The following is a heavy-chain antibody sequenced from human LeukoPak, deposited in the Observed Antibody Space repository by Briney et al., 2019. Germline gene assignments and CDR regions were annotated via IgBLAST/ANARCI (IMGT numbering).Heavy chain of an antibody. D-gene: IGHD3-22*01. CDR1: GGSFSGDY. V-gene: IGHV4-34*01. Sequence: PSETLSLTCGVYGGSFSGDYWSWIRQPPGKGLEWIGEIDHSGSTNYNPSLKSRVAISVNTSKNQFSLKLTSVTAADTAVYYCAGQDDSSGSRLDEAFDIWGQGTMVTVSS. J-gene: IGHJ3*02. CDR2: IDHSGST. CDR3: AGQDDSSGSRLDEAFDI.